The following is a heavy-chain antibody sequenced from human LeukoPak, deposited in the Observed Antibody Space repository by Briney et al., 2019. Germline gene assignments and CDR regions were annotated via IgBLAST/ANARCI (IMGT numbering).Heavy chain of an antibody. Sequence: ASLKVSCKASGYTFTNYGISWVRQAPGQGLEWMGWISAYTDNTNYAQNFQGRVTMTTDTSTSTAYMELRSLRSDDTAVYYCARSGVGYFYDNSGYYPLDYWGQGTLVTVSS. J-gene: IGHJ4*02. CDR3: ARSGVGYFYDNSGYYPLDY. D-gene: IGHD3-22*01. V-gene: IGHV1-18*01. CDR1: GYTFTNYG. CDR2: ISAYTDNT.